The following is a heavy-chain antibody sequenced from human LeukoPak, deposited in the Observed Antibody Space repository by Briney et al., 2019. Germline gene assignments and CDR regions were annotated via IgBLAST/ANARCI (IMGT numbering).Heavy chain of an antibody. V-gene: IGHV1-69*04. J-gene: IGHJ4*02. CDR1: GGTFSSYA. CDR3: ARGIGYSYGSFDY. Sequence: SVKVSCKASGGTFSSYAISWVRQAPGQGLEWMGRIIPILGITNYAQKFQGRVTITADKSTSTAYMELSSLRSEDTAVYYCARGIGYSYGSFDYWGQGTLVTVSS. CDR2: IIPILGIT. D-gene: IGHD5-18*01.